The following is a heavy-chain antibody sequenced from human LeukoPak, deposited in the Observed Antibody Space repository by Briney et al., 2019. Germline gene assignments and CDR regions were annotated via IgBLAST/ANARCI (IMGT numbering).Heavy chain of an antibody. Sequence: SETLSLTCTVSRGSISNYWWSWIRQAAGKGLEWIGRVYPSGTTHYNPSLQSRVTLSVDTSKNQLSLTLSSLTAADTAVYYCARLPSSSSWYYFDYWGQGTLVTVSS. CDR2: VYPSGTT. CDR3: ARLPSSSSWYYFDY. D-gene: IGHD6-13*01. J-gene: IGHJ4*02. CDR1: RGSISNYW. V-gene: IGHV4-4*07.